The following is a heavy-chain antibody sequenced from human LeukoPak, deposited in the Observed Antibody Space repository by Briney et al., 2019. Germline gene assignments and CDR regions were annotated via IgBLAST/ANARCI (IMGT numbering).Heavy chain of an antibody. J-gene: IGHJ4*02. CDR3: ARDVGLWFGELYIPYFDY. D-gene: IGHD3-10*01. CDR1: GFTFSTYW. Sequence: GGSLRLSCAASGFTFSTYWMTWGRQAPGKGLEWVANIKQDGSEKYYVDSVKGRFTISRDNAKNSLYLQMNSLRAEDTAVYNCARDVGLWFGELYIPYFDYWGQGTLVTVSS. CDR2: IKQDGSEK. V-gene: IGHV3-7*04.